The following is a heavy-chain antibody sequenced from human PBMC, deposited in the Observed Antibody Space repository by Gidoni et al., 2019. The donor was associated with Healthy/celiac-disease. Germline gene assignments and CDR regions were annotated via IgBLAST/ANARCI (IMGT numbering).Heavy chain of an antibody. V-gene: IGHV3-23*01. D-gene: IGHD2-15*01. CDR1: GFTFSSYA. Sequence: EVQLLESGGGLVQPGGSLRLSCAASGFTFSSYAMSWVRQAPGKGLEWVSAISGSGGSTYYADSVKGRFTISRDNSKNTLYLQMNSLRAEDTAVYYCAKDLGERIVVVVAATRDYFDYWGQGTLVTVSS. J-gene: IGHJ4*02. CDR3: AKDLGERIVVVVAATRDYFDY. CDR2: ISGSGGST.